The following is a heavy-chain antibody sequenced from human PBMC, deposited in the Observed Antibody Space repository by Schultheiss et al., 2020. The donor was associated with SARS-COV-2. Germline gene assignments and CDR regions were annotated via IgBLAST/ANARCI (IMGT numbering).Heavy chain of an antibody. D-gene: IGHD5-12*01. CDR1: GFTFSGSA. J-gene: IGHJ6*02. CDR3: ARVDIVATSGLYYYGMDV. CDR2: IRSKANSYAT. V-gene: IGHV3-73*01. Sequence: GGSLRLSCAASGFTFSGSAMHWVRQASGKGLEWVGRIRSKANSYATAYAASVKGRFTISRDNSKNTLYLQMNSLRAEDTAVYYCARVDIVATSGLYYYGMDVWGQGTLVTVSS.